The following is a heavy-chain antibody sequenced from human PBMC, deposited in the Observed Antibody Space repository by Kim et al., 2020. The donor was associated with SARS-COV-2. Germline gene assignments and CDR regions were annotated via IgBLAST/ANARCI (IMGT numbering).Heavy chain of an antibody. Sequence: SETLSLTCTVSGGSISSYYWSWIRQPPGKGLEWIGYIYYSGSTNYNPSLKSRVTISVDTSKNQFSLKLSSVTAADTAVYYCASGRPSSGWVYWYFDLWGRGTLVTVSS. D-gene: IGHD6-19*01. CDR2: IYYSGST. V-gene: IGHV4-59*01. CDR3: ASGRPSSGWVYWYFDL. CDR1: GGSISSYY. J-gene: IGHJ2*01.